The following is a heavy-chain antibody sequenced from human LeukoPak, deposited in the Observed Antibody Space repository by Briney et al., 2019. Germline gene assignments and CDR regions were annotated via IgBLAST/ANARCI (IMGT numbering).Heavy chain of an antibody. D-gene: IGHD3-10*01. CDR1: GFTFDDYG. Sequence: TGGSLRLSCAASGFTFDDYGMSWVRQAPGKGLEWVSGINWSGGGTGYVDSVKGRFTISRDNAKNSLYLQMNSLRAEDTAVYYCARTKNYYGSHYYMDVWGKGTTVTVSS. V-gene: IGHV3-20*04. CDR3: ARTKNYYGSHYYMDV. J-gene: IGHJ6*03. CDR2: INWSGGGT.